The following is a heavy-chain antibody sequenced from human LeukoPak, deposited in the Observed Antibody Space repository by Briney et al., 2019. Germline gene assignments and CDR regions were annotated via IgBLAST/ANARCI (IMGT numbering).Heavy chain of an antibody. J-gene: IGHJ4*01. CDR3: ARHAPAQFDLL. CDR2: IYYSGTT. Sequence: SETLSLTCTVSGASISGYYFSWVRQPPGQGLEWIGYIYYSGTTTYNPSLKSRVTMSVDTSKNQFSLRLSSVTAADTAVYYCARHAPAQFDLLWSQGTPVTVSS. CDR1: GASISGYY. D-gene: IGHD3-9*01. V-gene: IGHV4-59*08.